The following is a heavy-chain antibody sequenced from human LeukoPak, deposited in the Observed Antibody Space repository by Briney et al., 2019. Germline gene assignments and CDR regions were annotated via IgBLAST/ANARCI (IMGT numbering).Heavy chain of an antibody. CDR1: GGSISSSSYY. V-gene: IGHV4-39*07. J-gene: IGHJ4*02. Sequence: SETLSLTCTVSGGSISSSSYYWGWIRQPPGKGLEWIGGIYYSGSTYYNPSLKSRVTISVDTSENQFSLKLSSVTAADTAVYYCARDRDGYNAIDYWGQGTLVTVSS. D-gene: IGHD5-24*01. CDR3: ARDRDGYNAIDY. CDR2: IYYSGST.